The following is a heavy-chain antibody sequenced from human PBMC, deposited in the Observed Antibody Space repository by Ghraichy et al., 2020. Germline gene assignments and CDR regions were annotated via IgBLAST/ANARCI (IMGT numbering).Heavy chain of an antibody. V-gene: IGHV3-23*01. J-gene: IGHJ4*02. Sequence: GGSLRLSCAASGFTFSNYAMSWVRQAPGKGLDWVSCISGGGSTHYADSVKGRFTISRDNSMHTLYLQMSSLRAEDTAVYYCAKSRSSGFGVDYDYWGQGTLVTVSS. CDR2: ISGGGST. D-gene: IGHD3-3*01. CDR1: GFTFSNYA. CDR3: AKSRSSGFGVDYDY.